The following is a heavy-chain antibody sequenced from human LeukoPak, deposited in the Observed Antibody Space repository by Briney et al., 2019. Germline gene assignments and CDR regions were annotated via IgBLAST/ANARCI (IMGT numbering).Heavy chain of an antibody. V-gene: IGHV3-23*01. CDR1: GFTFSSSA. CDR3: AKGPTVYYDSSGDQLGY. D-gene: IGHD3-22*01. J-gene: IGHJ4*02. Sequence: GGSLRLSCAASGFTFSSSAMSWVRQAPGKGLEWVSAISGSGGSTYYADSVKGRFTISRDNSKNTLYLQMNSLRAEDTAVYYCAKGPTVYYDSSGDQLGYWGQGTLVTVSS. CDR2: ISGSGGST.